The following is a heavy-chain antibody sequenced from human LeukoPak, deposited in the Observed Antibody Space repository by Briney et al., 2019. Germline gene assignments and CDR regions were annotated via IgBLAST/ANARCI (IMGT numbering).Heavy chain of an antibody. D-gene: IGHD6-13*01. V-gene: IGHV1-69*05. CDR1: GYTFTGYY. Sequence: GASVKVSCKASGYTFTGYYMHWVRQAPGQGLELMGGSIPIFGTANYAQKFQGRVTITTDESTSTAYMELSSLRSEDTAVYYCARVSAAAAGIDPHYYYYMDVWGKGTTVTVSS. CDR3: ARVSAAAAGIDPHYYYYMDV. J-gene: IGHJ6*03. CDR2: SIPIFGTA.